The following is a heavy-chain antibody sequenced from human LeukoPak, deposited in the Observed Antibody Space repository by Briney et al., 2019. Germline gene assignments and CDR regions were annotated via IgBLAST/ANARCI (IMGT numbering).Heavy chain of an antibody. CDR1: GGSFSGYY. V-gene: IGHV4-34*01. J-gene: IGHJ4*02. Sequence: SETLSLTCAVYGGSFSGYYWSWIRQPPGKGLEWIGEINHSRSTNYNPSLKSRVTISVDTSKNQFSLKLSSVTAADTAVYYCASFLATMIEDYWGQGTLVTVSS. CDR3: ASFLATMIEDY. CDR2: INHSRST. D-gene: IGHD3-22*01.